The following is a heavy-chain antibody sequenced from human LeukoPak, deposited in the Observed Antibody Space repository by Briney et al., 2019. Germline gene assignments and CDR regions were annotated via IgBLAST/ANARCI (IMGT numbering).Heavy chain of an antibody. CDR3: ARGTDYGDY. CDR2: ISAYNGNT. V-gene: IGHV1-18*01. CDR1: GYTFTSYV. Sequence: GSVTVSCKASGYTFTSYVISWVRQAPGQGLEWMGWISAYNGNTNYAQKLQGRVTMTTETSTSTAYMELRSMRSDDTAVYYCARGTDYGDYWGQGTLVTVSS. D-gene: IGHD3/OR15-3a*01. J-gene: IGHJ4*02.